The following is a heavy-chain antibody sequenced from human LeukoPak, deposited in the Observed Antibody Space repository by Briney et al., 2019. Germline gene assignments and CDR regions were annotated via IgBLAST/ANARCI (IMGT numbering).Heavy chain of an antibody. CDR2: ISGSGGST. V-gene: IGHV3-23*01. Sequence: GGSLRLSCAASGFTFSSYAMSWVRQAPGKGLEWVSAISGSGGSTYYADSVKVRFTISRDNSKNTLNLQMNSLRAEDTAVYYCAKDPLYGGNFSPDDYWGQGTLVTVSS. J-gene: IGHJ4*02. D-gene: IGHD4-23*01. CDR3: AKDPLYGGNFSPDDY. CDR1: GFTFSSYA.